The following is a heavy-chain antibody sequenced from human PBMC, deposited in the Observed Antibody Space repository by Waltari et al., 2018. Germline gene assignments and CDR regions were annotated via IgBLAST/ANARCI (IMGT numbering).Heavy chain of an antibody. D-gene: IGHD3-3*01. Sequence: QLQLQESGPGLVKPSETLSLTCTVSGGSISSSSYYWGWIRQPPGKGLEWIGSIYYSGSTYYNPSLKSRVTISVDTSKNQFSLKLSSVTAADTAVYYCARQGITIFGVVTTIRVHAFDIWGQGTMVTVSS. J-gene: IGHJ3*02. CDR1: GGSISSSSYY. CDR2: IYYSGST. CDR3: ARQGITIFGVVTTIRVHAFDI. V-gene: IGHV4-39*01.